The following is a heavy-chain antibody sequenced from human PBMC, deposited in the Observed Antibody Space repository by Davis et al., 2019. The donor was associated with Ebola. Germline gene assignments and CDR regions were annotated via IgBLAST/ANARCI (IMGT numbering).Heavy chain of an antibody. Sequence: ESLTLSCAASGFTFSGSAMHWVRQASGKGLEWVGRIRSKANSYATAYAASVKGRFTISRDDSKNTAYLQMNTLKTEDTAVYYCSIAAAGTADYWGQGTLVTVSS. V-gene: IGHV3-73*01. J-gene: IGHJ4*02. CDR3: SIAAAGTADY. D-gene: IGHD6-13*01. CDR2: IRSKANSYAT. CDR1: GFTFSGSA.